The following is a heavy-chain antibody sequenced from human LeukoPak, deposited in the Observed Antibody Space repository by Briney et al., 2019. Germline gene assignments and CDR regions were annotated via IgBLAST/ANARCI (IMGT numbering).Heavy chain of an antibody. J-gene: IGHJ4*02. Sequence: GESLKISCKSSGHSFTSYWISWVRQMPGKGLEWMGRIDPSDSYTNYSPSFQGHVTISADKSISTAYLQWSSLKASDTAMYYCARHGSLNGYSGWYIYWGQGTLVTVSS. D-gene: IGHD6-19*01. V-gene: IGHV5-10-1*01. CDR2: IDPSDSYT. CDR3: ARHGSLNGYSGWYIY. CDR1: GHSFTSYW.